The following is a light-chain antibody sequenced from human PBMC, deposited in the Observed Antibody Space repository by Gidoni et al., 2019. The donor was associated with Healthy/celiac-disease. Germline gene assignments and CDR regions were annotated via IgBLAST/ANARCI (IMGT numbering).Light chain of an antibody. Sequence: EIVLTQSPGPLSLSPGERATLSCRASQSVSSSYLAWYQQKPGQAPRLLIYGASSRATGIPDSFSGSGSGTDFTLTISRLEPEDFAVYYCQQYGSSPPWTFGQGTKVEIK. CDR2: GAS. J-gene: IGKJ1*01. CDR1: QSVSSSY. V-gene: IGKV3-20*01. CDR3: QQYGSSPPWT.